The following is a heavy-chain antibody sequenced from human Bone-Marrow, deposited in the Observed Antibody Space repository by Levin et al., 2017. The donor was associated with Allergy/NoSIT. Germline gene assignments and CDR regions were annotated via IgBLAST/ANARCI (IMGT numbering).Heavy chain of an antibody. CDR1: GVNFASYG. D-gene: IGHD2-2*01. Sequence: GESLKISCAASGVNFASYGMNWVRQAPGKGLEWVSSISGTGRHIYLADSLKGRFTISRDNTKNSLSLQMNNLRVEDTAVFYCAKDEGPFSSSFAFDCWGQGALVTVSS. CDR3: AKDEGPFSSSFAFDC. J-gene: IGHJ5*01. CDR2: ISGTGRHI. V-gene: IGHV3-21*01.